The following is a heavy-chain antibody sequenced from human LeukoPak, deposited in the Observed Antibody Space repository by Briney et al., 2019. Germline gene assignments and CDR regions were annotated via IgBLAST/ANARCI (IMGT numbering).Heavy chain of an antibody. J-gene: IGHJ2*01. V-gene: IGHV1-46*01. CDR2: INPSGGST. Sequence: ASVKVSCKASGYTFTSYYMHWVRQAPGQGLEWVGIINPSGGSTSYAQKFQGRVTMTRDTSTSTVYMELSSLRSEDTAVYYCARARPTNWYFDLWGRGTLVTVSS. CDR3: ARARPTNWYFDL. CDR1: GYTFTSYY. D-gene: IGHD5-12*01.